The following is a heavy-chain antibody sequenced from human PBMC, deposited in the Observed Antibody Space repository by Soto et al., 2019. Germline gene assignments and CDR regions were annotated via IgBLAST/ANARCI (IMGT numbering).Heavy chain of an antibody. D-gene: IGHD3-3*01. CDR3: ARGHPLLEEWLVASVNYYYMDV. Sequence: PSETLSLTCAVYGGSFSGYYWSWIRQPPGKGLEWIGEINHSGSTNYNPSLKSRVTISVDTSKNQFSLKLSSVTAADTAVYYCARGHPLLEEWLVASVNYYYMDVWGKGTTVTVSS. J-gene: IGHJ6*03. CDR1: GGSFSGYY. V-gene: IGHV4-34*01. CDR2: INHSGST.